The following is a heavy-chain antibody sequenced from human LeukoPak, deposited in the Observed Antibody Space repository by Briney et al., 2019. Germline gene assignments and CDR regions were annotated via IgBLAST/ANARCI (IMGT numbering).Heavy chain of an antibody. V-gene: IGHV3-23*01. CDR1: GFTFTNYA. CDR3: AKNTEYRFPLSFDY. CDR2: ISGTGGSA. Sequence: GGSLRLSCAASGFTFTNYAMSWVRQAPGKGLEWVSGISGTGGSAYYAHSVKGRFTISRDNSNNTLYLQINSLRAEDAAIYYCAKNTEYRFPLSFDYWGQGTLVSVSS. J-gene: IGHJ4*02. D-gene: IGHD2/OR15-2a*01.